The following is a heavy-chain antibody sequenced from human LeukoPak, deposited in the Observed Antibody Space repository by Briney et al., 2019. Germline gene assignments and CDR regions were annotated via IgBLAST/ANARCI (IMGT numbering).Heavy chain of an antibody. CDR2: ISSSGSTI. J-gene: IGHJ6*02. D-gene: IGHD3-10*01. CDR1: GFTFSSYE. CDR3: ASPISMVRGVAYYYDGMDV. V-gene: IGHV3-48*03. Sequence: PGGSLRLSCAASGFTFSSYEMNWVRQAPGKGLEWVSYISSSGSTIYYTDPVKGRFTISRDNGKNSLYLQMNSLRAEDTAVYYCASPISMVRGVAYYYDGMDVWGQGTTVTVSS.